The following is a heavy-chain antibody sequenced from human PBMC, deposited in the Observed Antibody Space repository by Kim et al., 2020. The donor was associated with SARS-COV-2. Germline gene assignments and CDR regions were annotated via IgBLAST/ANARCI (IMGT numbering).Heavy chain of an antibody. D-gene: IGHD3-22*01. Sequence: GGSLRLSCAASGFTFSSYWMHWVRQAPGKGLVWVSRINSDGSSTSYADSVKGRFTISRDNAKNTLYLQMNSLRAEDTAVYYCASGGSGYYPGPFDYWGQGTLVTVSS. CDR2: INSDGSST. CDR1: GFTFSSYW. V-gene: IGHV3-74*01. CDR3: ASGGSGYYPGPFDY. J-gene: IGHJ4*02.